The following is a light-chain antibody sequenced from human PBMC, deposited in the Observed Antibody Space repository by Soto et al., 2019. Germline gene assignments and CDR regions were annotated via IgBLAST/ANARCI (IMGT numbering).Light chain of an antibody. CDR3: QPYNNWPWT. V-gene: IGKV3-15*01. CDR2: GAS. J-gene: IGKJ1*01. Sequence: EIVMTQSPATLSVSPGERATLSSRASQSVSSNLAWYQQKPGQAPRLLIYGASTRATGIPARFSGSGSGTEFTLTISSLQSEDFAVYYCQPYNNWPWTFGQGTKVEIK. CDR1: QSVSSN.